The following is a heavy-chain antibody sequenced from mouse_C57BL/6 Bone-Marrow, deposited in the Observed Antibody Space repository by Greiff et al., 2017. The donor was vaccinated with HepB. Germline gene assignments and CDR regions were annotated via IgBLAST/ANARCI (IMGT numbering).Heavy chain of an antibody. CDR3: ARMGDYGSSYEGFAY. V-gene: IGHV2-2*01. CDR1: GFSLTSYG. Sequence: VQLQQSGPGLVQPSQSLSITCTVSGFSLTSYGVHWVRQSPGKGLEWLGVIWSGGSTDYNAAFISRLSISKDNSKSQVFFKMNSLQADDTAIYYCARMGDYGSSYEGFAYWGQGTLVTVSA. J-gene: IGHJ3*01. D-gene: IGHD1-1*01. CDR2: IWSGGST.